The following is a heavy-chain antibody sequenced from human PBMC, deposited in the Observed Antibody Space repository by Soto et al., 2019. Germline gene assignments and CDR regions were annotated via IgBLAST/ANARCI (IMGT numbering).Heavy chain of an antibody. CDR1: GYTLTELS. CDR2: FDPEDGET. CDR3: ATVMYSSSWYPDAFDI. V-gene: IGHV1-24*01. J-gene: IGHJ3*02. D-gene: IGHD6-13*01. Sequence: GASVKVSCKVSGYTLTELSMHWVRQAPGKGLEWMGGFDPEDGETIYAQKFHGRVTMTEDTSTDTAYMELSSLRSEDTAVYYCATVMYSSSWYPDAFDIWGQGTMVTVSS.